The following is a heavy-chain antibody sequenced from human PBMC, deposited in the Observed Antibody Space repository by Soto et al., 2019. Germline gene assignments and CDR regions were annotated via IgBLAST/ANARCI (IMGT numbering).Heavy chain of an antibody. CDR1: GGSISSDDYY. J-gene: IGHJ6*02. CDR2: IHSSGSI. Sequence: PSETLSLTCTVSGGSISSDDYYWSWIRQAPGRGLEWIGYIHSSGSIYYNPSLKSRATMSIDTAGNQFSLKLSAVTAADTAVYYCARGRRCSSTSCYTGYYYYYGMDVWGQGTTVTV. CDR3: ARGRRCSSTSCYTGYYYYYGMDV. D-gene: IGHD2-2*02. V-gene: IGHV4-30-4*01.